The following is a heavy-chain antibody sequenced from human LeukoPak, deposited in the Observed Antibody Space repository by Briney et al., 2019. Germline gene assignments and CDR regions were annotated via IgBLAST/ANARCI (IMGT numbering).Heavy chain of an antibody. Sequence: GGSLRLSCAASGFTFSDYYMSWIRQAPGKGLEWVSYISSSGSTIYYADSVKGRFTISRDNAKNTLYLQMNSLRVDDTAVYHCASDLTGYYDYWGQGTLVTVSS. CDR3: ASDLTGYYDY. CDR1: GFTFSDYY. V-gene: IGHV3-11*04. J-gene: IGHJ4*02. CDR2: ISSSGSTI. D-gene: IGHD3-9*01.